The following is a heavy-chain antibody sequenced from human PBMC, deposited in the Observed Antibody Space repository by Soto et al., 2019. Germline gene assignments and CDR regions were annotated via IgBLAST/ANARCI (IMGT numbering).Heavy chain of an antibody. CDR1: GGSFHGYY. V-gene: IGHV4-34*01. CDR2: INHSGSA. Sequence: SETLSLTCAVYGGSFHGYYWSWIRQPPGKGLEWIGEINHSGSANYNPTFKSRVSISVDTSKNQLSLQLSSVSAADTAVYYCAKGPQGGYSDSGTFYYSVPWGQGTLVTVS. D-gene: IGHD3-10*01. J-gene: IGHJ5*02. CDR3: AKGPQGGYSDSGTFYYSVP.